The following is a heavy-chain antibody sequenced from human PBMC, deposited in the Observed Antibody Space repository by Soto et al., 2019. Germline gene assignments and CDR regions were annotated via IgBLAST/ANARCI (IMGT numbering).Heavy chain of an antibody. CDR2: IFPKSGGT. J-gene: IGHJ6*02. D-gene: IGHD3-16*01. V-gene: IGHV1-2*02. Sequence: QEQLMQSGAEVKKPGASVKVSCKSSGYSFTGYYLHWVRQAPGQGPEWMGWIFPKSGGTKSAQKFQGRVTMTRDMSISTAYMELKRLRSDDTAVYFCAREGMYHYETKDYYPSTYGLDVWGQGTTVTVSS. CDR3: AREGMYHYETKDYYPSTYGLDV. CDR1: GYSFTGYY.